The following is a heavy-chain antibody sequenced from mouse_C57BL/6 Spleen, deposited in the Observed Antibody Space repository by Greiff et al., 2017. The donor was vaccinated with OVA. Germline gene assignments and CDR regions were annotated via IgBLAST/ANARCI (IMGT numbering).Heavy chain of an antibody. V-gene: IGHV1-72*01. CDR1: GYTFTSYW. CDR3: ARFLPSYDAYFDY. Sequence: QVHVKQPGAELVKPGASVKLSCKASGYTFTSYWMHWVKQRPGRGLEWIGRIDPNSGGTKYNEKFKSKATLTVDKPSSTAYMQLSSLTSEDSAVYYCARFLPSYDAYFDYWGQGTTLTVSS. D-gene: IGHD2-12*01. CDR2: IDPNSGGT. J-gene: IGHJ2*01.